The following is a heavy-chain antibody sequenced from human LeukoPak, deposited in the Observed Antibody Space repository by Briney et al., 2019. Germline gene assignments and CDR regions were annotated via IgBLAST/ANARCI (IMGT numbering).Heavy chain of an antibody. CDR2: ISASGGTT. V-gene: IGHV3-48*03. CDR1: GGSISSSYW. Sequence: LSLTCAVSGGSISSSYWWSWVRQPPGKGLEWVSGISASGGTTYYADSVKGRFTISRDNAKNSLYLQMNSLRAEDTAVYYCARARRRAHNWFDPWGQGTLVTVSS. CDR3: ARARRRAHNWFDP. J-gene: IGHJ5*02.